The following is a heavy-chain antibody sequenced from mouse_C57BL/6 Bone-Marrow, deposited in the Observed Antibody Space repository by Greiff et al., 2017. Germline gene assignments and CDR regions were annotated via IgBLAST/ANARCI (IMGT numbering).Heavy chain of an antibody. Sequence: QVQLQQSGAELARPGASVKMSCKASGYTFTSYTMYWVKQRPGQGLEWIGYINPSSGYTKYNQKVKDKATLTADKASSTAYMQMSSLTSEDSAVYYCARLGRFAYWGQGTLVTVSA. CDR3: ARLGRFAY. V-gene: IGHV1-4*01. CDR1: GYTFTSYT. J-gene: IGHJ3*01. CDR2: INPSSGYT.